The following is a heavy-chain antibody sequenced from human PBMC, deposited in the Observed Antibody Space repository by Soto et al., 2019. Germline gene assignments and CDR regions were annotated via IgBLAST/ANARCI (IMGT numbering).Heavy chain of an antibody. J-gene: IGHJ6*02. CDR1: GFTFSSYS. Sequence: PGGSLRLSCAASGFTFSSYSMNWVRQAPGKGLEWVSSISSSSSYIYYADSVKGRFTISRDNAKNSLYLQMNSLRAEDTAVYYCARDSTFSPYYFYGMDVWGQGTTVTASS. CDR3: ARDSTFSPYYFYGMDV. CDR2: ISSSSSYI. D-gene: IGHD3-3*02. V-gene: IGHV3-21*01.